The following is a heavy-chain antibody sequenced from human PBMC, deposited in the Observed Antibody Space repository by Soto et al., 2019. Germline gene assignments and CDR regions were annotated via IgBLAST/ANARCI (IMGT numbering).Heavy chain of an antibody. CDR1: GYTFTSYG. CDR3: ARGESRQWLVARRGVDY. V-gene: IGHV1-18*01. J-gene: IGHJ4*02. D-gene: IGHD6-19*01. Sequence: QVQLVQSGAEVKKPGASVKVSCKASGYTFTSYGIIWVRQAPGQGLEWMGWISAYNGNTNYAQKLQGRVTMTTDTSTSTAYMELRSLISDDTAVYYCARGESRQWLVARRGVDYWGQGTLGTDAS. CDR2: ISAYNGNT.